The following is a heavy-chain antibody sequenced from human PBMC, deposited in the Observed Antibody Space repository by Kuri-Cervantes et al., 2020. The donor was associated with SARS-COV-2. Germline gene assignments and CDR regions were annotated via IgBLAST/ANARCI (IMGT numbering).Heavy chain of an antibody. CDR2: INPDGSYT. CDR1: GFTFSGHW. CDR3: AKGSSSVGGLYGMDV. Sequence: GESLKISCAASGFTFSGHWIHWVRQAPGKGLVWVSRINPDGSYTNNADSVKGRFTISRDNAKDSLYLQMNSLSAEDTALYYCAKGSSSVGGLYGMDVWGQGTTVTVSS. J-gene: IGHJ6*02. D-gene: IGHD6-6*01. V-gene: IGHV3-74*01.